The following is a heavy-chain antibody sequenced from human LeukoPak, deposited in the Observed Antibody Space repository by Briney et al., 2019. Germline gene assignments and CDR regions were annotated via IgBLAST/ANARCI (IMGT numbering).Heavy chain of an antibody. CDR1: GYTFTSYG. CDR2: ISAYNGNT. Sequence: ASVKVSCKASGYTFTSYGISWVRQAPGQGLEWMGWISAYNGNTNYAQKLQGRVTMTTDTATSTAYMELRSRRSDDTAVYYCARESPENDDYGDYYYYYYMDVWGKGTTVTVSS. CDR3: ARESPENDDYGDYYYYYYMDV. D-gene: IGHD4-17*01. V-gene: IGHV1-18*01. J-gene: IGHJ6*03.